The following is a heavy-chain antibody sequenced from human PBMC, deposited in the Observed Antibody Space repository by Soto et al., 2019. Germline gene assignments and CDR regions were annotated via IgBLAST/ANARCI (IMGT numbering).Heavy chain of an antibody. CDR3: ARSSVTIDGVDL. CDR1: EYEFDSYS. D-gene: IGHD4-17*01. J-gene: IGHJ5*02. V-gene: IGHV1-3*01. Sequence: QVRLVHSGAEMNEPGASEKISCIASEYEFDSYSIHWLRQAPGERPEYMGRINGGIGNTKFSQKFQDRLTITRDTSASAMYMELSSLRSDDTGVYYCARSSVTIDGVDLWGQGTLVIVSS. CDR2: INGGIGNT.